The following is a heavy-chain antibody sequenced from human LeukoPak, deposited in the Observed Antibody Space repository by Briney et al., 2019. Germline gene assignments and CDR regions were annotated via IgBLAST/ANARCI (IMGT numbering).Heavy chain of an antibody. CDR1: GFTSSSNK. Sequence: GGPLSLPCAPPGFTSSSNKMGWSRRPPGKGLEGAQVFYSGGSTYYADSVKGRFTISRDNSKNTLYLQMNSLRAEDTAVYYCARSPDGYYYVGYFQHWGQGTLVTVSS. CDR3: ARSPDGYYYVGYFQH. V-gene: IGHV3-53*01. J-gene: IGHJ1*01. D-gene: IGHD3-22*01. CDR2: FYSGGST.